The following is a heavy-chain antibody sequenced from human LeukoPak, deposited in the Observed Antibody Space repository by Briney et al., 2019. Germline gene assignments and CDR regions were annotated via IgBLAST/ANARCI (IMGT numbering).Heavy chain of an antibody. CDR1: GGSISSSGYC. CDR3: ARRGPGLLWFGELLQYFDY. J-gene: IGHJ4*02. CDR2: IDYSGST. Sequence: SETLSLTCTVSGGSISSSGYCWGWIRQPPGKGLEWIGSIDYSGSTYYNPSLKSRVTISVDTSKNQFSLKLSSVTAADTAVYYCARRGPGLLWFGELLQYFDYWGQGTLVTVSS. D-gene: IGHD3-10*01. V-gene: IGHV4-39*01.